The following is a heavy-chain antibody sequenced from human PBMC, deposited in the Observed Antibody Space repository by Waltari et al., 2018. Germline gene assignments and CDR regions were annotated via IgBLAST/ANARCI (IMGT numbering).Heavy chain of an antibody. CDR1: GGSFSGYY. Sequence: QVQLQQWGAGLLKPSETLSLTCAVYGGSFSGYYWSWIRQPPGKGLEWIGEINHSGSTNDNQSLKSRVTISVETSKNQFSLKLSAVTVADTAGYYCASFVRGYGDDPFDYWGQGTRVTVSS. CDR3: ASFVRGYGDDPFDY. CDR2: INHSGST. D-gene: IGHD4-17*01. V-gene: IGHV4-34*01. J-gene: IGHJ4*02.